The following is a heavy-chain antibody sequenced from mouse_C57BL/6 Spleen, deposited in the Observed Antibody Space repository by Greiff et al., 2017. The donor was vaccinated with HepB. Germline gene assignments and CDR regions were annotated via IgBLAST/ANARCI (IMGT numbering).Heavy chain of an antibody. CDR2: INPGSGGT. CDR3: ARSREWLPLAY. J-gene: IGHJ3*01. Sequence: VQLQQSGAELVRSGTSVKVSCKASGYAFTNYLIEWVKQRPGQGLEWIGVINPGSGGTKYNEKFKGKATLTADKSSSTAYMQLSSLTSEDSAVYFCARSREWLPLAYWGQGTLVTVSA. V-gene: IGHV1-54*01. D-gene: IGHD2-2*01. CDR1: GYAFTNYL.